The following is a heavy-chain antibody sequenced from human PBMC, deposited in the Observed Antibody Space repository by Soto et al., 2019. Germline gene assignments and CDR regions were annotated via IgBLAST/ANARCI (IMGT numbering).Heavy chain of an antibody. CDR1: GGTFSSYA. CDR2: IIPIFGTA. D-gene: IGHD2-2*01. Sequence: QVQLVQSGAEVKKPGSSVKVSCKASGGTFSSYAISWVRQAPGQGLEWMGGIIPIFGTANYEQKFQGRVTITADESTRTAYMELSSLRSEDTAVYYCARARREGAYQLLSHYYYYGMDVWGQGTTVTVSS. V-gene: IGHV1-69*01. J-gene: IGHJ6*02. CDR3: ARARREGAYQLLSHYYYYGMDV.